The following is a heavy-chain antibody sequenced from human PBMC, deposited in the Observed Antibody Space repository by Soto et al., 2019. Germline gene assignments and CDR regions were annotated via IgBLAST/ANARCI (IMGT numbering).Heavy chain of an antibody. CDR3: ARGQRITMVRGVITNWFDP. V-gene: IGHV4-31*03. D-gene: IGHD3-10*01. CDR2: IYYSGST. CDR1: GGSISSGGYY. J-gene: IGHJ5*02. Sequence: SETLSLTCTVSGGSISSGGYYWSWIRQHPGKGLEWIGYIYYSGSTYYNPSLKSRVTISVDTSKNQFSLKLSSVTAADTAVYYCARGQRITMVRGVITNWFDPWSQGTLVTVSS.